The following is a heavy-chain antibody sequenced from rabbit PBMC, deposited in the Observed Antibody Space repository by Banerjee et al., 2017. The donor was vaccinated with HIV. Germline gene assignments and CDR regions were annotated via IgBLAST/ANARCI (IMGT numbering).Heavy chain of an antibody. J-gene: IGHJ6*01. V-gene: IGHV1S40*01. Sequence: QSLEESGGGLVQPEGSLTLTCTASGFSFTSSYYMCWVRQAPGKGLEWIGCLYAGSSGVTYYARWAKGRFTISRSTSLNTVTLQMTSLTAADTATYFCARGGGGYGYGYLWGQGTLVTVS. CDR1: GFSFTSSYY. D-gene: IGHD6-1*01. CDR3: ARGGGGYGYGYL. CDR2: LYAGSSGVT.